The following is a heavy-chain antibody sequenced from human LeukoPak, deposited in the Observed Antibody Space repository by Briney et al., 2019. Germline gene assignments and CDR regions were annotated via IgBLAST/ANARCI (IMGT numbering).Heavy chain of an antibody. CDR2: IYYTGST. CDR1: GGSIRSYY. J-gene: IGHJ4*02. V-gene: IGHV4-59*01. D-gene: IGHD3-16*01. Sequence: SETLSLTCTVSGGSIRSYYWSWIRQPPGKGLEWIGYIYYTGSTNYNPSLKSRVTISVDTSKDQFSLNLTSVTAADTAVYYCARESPVDNYAFDIWGQGTLVTVSS. CDR3: ARESPVDNYAFDI.